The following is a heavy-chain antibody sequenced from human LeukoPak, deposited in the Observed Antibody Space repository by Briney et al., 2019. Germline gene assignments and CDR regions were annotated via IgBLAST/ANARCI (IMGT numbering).Heavy chain of an antibody. CDR3: ARDAQWLVPEGYYYYMDV. CDR2: ISSSSSYI. J-gene: IGHJ6*03. Sequence: GGSLRLSCAGSGFTFSRYNMNWVRQAPGKGLVRVSSISSSSSYIYYADSVKGRFTISRDNAQNSLFLQMNSLRAEDTAVYYCARDAQWLVPEGYYYYMDVWGKGTTVTVSS. CDR1: GFTFSRYN. D-gene: IGHD6-19*01. V-gene: IGHV3-21*01.